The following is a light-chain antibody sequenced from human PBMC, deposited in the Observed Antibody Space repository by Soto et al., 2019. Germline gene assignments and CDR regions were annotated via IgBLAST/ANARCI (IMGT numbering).Light chain of an antibody. Sequence: DIQLTQSPSFLSASVGYRVTITCRASQGISNYLAWYQQKPGKAPKLLIYAASTLQSGVPSRFSGSGSGTEFTLAISSLQPEDFAPYYCQKYNSAPLTFGAGTKVEIK. CDR2: AAS. CDR3: QKYNSAPLT. J-gene: IGKJ4*01. V-gene: IGKV1-9*01. CDR1: QGISNY.